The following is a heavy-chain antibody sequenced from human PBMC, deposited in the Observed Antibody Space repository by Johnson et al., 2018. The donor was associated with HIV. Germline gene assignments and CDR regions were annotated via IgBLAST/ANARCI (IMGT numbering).Heavy chain of an antibody. CDR1: GFTFSNYG. D-gene: IGHD1-26*01. CDR2: VSYDGSVK. V-gene: IGHV3-30*19. CDR3: ARDSGQGWELLTDAFDI. J-gene: IGHJ3*02. Sequence: VQLVESGGGVVQPGRSLRLSCAASGFTFSNYGMHWVRQAPGKGLEWVALVSYDGSVKYYADSVKGRFIISRDNSKNTLYLQMNSLRPEDTAVYYCARDSGQGWELLTDAFDIWGQGTMVTVSS.